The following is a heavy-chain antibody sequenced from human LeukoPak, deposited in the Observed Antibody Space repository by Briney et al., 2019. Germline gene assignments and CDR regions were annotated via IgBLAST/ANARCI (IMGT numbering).Heavy chain of an antibody. CDR1: GFTFSSYA. CDR2: ISGNGDTT. Sequence: GGSLRPSCAASGFTFSSYAMIWVRQAPGKGLEWVSVISGNGDTTYYADSVKGRFTISRDNSRNTAYLQMNSLRGDDTAVYYCVKDVNWSTYWGQGTLVTVSS. D-gene: IGHD1-1*01. CDR3: VKDVNWSTY. V-gene: IGHV3-23*01. J-gene: IGHJ4*02.